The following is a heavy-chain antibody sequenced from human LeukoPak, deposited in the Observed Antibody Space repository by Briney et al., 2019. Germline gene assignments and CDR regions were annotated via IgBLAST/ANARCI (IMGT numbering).Heavy chain of an antibody. J-gene: IGHJ5*02. CDR3: ARLSSHYGDYKVVP. D-gene: IGHD4-17*01. CDR1: GYPFNNYD. Sequence: ASVKVFCKASGYPFNNYDINWVRQATGQGLEWMGWMNPHSGKTGYAQNFQGRVTMTSDISISTAYIEMSSLRCEDTAVYYCARLSSHYGDYKVVPWGQGTLVTVSS. CDR2: MNPHSGKT. V-gene: IGHV1-8*01.